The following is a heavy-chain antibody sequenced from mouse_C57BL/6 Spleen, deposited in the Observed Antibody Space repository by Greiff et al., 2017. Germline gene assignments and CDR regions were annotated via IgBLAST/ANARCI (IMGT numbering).Heavy chain of an antibody. J-gene: IGHJ4*01. CDR3: ARLYYGNYDAMDY. CDR2: ISDGGSYT. CDR1: GFTFSSYA. D-gene: IGHD2-1*01. V-gene: IGHV5-4*03. Sequence: EVKLMESGGGLVKPGGSLKLSCAASGFTFSSYAMSWVRQTPEKRLEWVATISDGGSYTYYPDNVKGRFTISRDNAKNNLYLQMSHLKSEDTAMYYCARLYYGNYDAMDYWGQGTSVTVSS.